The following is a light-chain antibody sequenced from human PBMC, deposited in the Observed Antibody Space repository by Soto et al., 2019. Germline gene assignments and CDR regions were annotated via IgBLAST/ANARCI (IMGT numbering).Light chain of an antibody. J-gene: IGLJ2*01. CDR3: QVWDSSSDHVV. CDR1: NIGSKS. CDR2: YDS. V-gene: IGLV3-21*04. Sequence: SYELTQPHSVSVAQGKTARITCGGNNIGSKSVHWYQQKPGQAPVLVIYYDSDRPSGIPERFSGYNSGNTATLTISRVEAGDEADYYCQVWDSSSDHVVFGGGTKLTVL.